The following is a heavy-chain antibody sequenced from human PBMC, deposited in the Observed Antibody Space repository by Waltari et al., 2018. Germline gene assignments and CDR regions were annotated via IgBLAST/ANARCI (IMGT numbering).Heavy chain of an antibody. V-gene: IGHV3-30-3*01. CDR3: ARGTVEEHPPLDY. D-gene: IGHD1-26*01. CDR1: GFTFSSYA. Sequence: QVQLVESGGGVVQPGRSLRLSCAASGFTFSSYAMHWVRQAPGKGLEWVAVISYDGSNKYYADSVKGRFTISRDNSKNTLYLQMNSLRAEDTAVYYCARGTVEEHPPLDYWGQGTLVTVSS. CDR2: ISYDGSNK. J-gene: IGHJ4*02.